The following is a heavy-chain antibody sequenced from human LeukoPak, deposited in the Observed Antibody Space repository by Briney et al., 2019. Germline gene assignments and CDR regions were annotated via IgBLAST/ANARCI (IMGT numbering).Heavy chain of an antibody. J-gene: IGHJ6*02. CDR1: GYSISSGYY. CDR3: ASRAPSSGYPHGGYYGMDV. V-gene: IGHV4-38-2*02. Sequence: PSETLSLTCTVSGYSISSGYYWGWIRQPPGKGLEWIGSIYHSGSTYYNPSLKSRVTISVDTSKNQFSLKLSSVTAADTAVYYCASRAPSSGYPHGGYYGMDVWGQGTTVTVSS. D-gene: IGHD3-22*01. CDR2: IYHSGST.